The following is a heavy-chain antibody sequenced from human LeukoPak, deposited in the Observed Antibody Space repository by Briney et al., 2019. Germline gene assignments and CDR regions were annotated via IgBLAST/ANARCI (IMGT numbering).Heavy chain of an antibody. CDR3: ARQGVVRGVISHFDY. CDR2: ISSSGSTI. J-gene: IGHJ4*02. V-gene: IGHV3-48*03. Sequence: SGGSLRLSCAASGFTFSSYEMNWVRQAPGKGLEWVSCISSSGSTIYYADSVKGRFTISRDNAKNSLYLQMNSLRAEDTAVYYCARQGVVRGVISHFDYWGQGILVTVSS. D-gene: IGHD3-10*01. CDR1: GFTFSSYE.